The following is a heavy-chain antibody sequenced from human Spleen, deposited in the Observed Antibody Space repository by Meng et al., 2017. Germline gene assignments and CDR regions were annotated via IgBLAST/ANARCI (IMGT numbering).Heavy chain of an antibody. CDR3: ARGPTTMAHDFDY. J-gene: IGHJ4*02. CDR2: IYYSGST. Sequence: GQLQESAPGLVKPSQTLSLTCSVSGGSISSGGYYWNWIRQHPGKGLEWIGYIYYSGSTFYNPSLKSRVTMSVDTSKNQFALQLTSVTAADTAVYYCARGPTTMAHDFDYWGQGTLVTVSS. CDR1: GGSISSGGYY. V-gene: IGHV4-31*03. D-gene: IGHD4-11*01.